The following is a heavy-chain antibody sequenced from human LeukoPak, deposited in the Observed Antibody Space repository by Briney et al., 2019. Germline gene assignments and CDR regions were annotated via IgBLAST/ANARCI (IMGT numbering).Heavy chain of an antibody. CDR3: ARDRILYSSSWYYFDY. V-gene: IGHV3-30-3*01. J-gene: IGHJ4*02. Sequence: GGSLRLSCAASGFTFSTYAMHWVRQAPGKGLEWVAVISYDGSNKYYADSVKGRFTTSRDNSKNTLYLQMNSLRAEDTAVYYCARDRILYSSSWYYFDYLGQGTLVTVSS. CDR1: GFTFSTYA. D-gene: IGHD6-13*01. CDR2: ISYDGSNK.